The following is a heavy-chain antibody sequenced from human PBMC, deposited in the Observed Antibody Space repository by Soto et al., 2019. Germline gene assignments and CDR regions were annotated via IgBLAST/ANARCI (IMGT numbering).Heavy chain of an antibody. D-gene: IGHD4-17*01. CDR1: GGSISSYY. J-gene: IGHJ5*02. CDR3: AGGRGSGDYPNRLDP. V-gene: IGHV4-59*01. Sequence: SETLSLTCTVSGGSISSYYWSWIRQPPGKGLEWIGYIYYSGSTNYNPSLKSRVTISVDTSKNQFSLKLSSVTAPDTAVYYCAGGRGSGDYPNRLDPWGQGTLVTVSS. CDR2: IYYSGST.